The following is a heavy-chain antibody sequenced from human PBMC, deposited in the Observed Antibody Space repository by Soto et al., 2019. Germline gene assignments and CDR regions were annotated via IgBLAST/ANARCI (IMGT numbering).Heavy chain of an antibody. CDR3: GKYSGSYPVYNGMNV. D-gene: IGHD1-26*01. Sequence: PGGSLRLSCAASGFTFSTSAMNWVRQAPGKGLEWVSIISATSDAAYYAESVKGRFTSSRDNSKNTLYLQMNSLRPGDTAMYYCGKYSGSYPVYNGMNVWGQGTTVTVSS. V-gene: IGHV3-23*01. CDR1: GFTFSTSA. J-gene: IGHJ6*02. CDR2: ISATSDAA.